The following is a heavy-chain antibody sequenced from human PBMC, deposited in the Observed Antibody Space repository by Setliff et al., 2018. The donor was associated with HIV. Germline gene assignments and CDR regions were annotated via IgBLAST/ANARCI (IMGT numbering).Heavy chain of an antibody. CDR3: AGERSFYFFDY. D-gene: IGHD3-10*01. CDR2: IYYSGST. J-gene: IGHJ4*02. V-gene: IGHV4-59*01. Sequence: SETLSLTCTVSGGSISSYYWSWIRQPPGKGLEWIGYIYYSGSTNYNPSLKSRVTISVDTSKNQFSLKLSSVTAADAVVYYCAGERSFYFFDYWGQGTLVTVSS. CDR1: GGSISSYY.